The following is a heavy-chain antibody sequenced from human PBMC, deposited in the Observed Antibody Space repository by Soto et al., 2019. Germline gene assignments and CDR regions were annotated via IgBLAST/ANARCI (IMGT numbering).Heavy chain of an antibody. V-gene: IGHV4-59*01. D-gene: IGHD6-13*01. J-gene: IGHJ4*02. Sequence: PSETLSLTCTVSGGSISSYYWSWIRQPPGKGLEWIGYIYYSGSTNYNPSLKSRVTISVDTSKNQFFLKLSSVTAADTAVYYCARVAIAAAGHLPYYFDYWGQGTLVTVSS. CDR3: ARVAIAAAGHLPYYFDY. CDR2: IYYSGST. CDR1: GGSISSYY.